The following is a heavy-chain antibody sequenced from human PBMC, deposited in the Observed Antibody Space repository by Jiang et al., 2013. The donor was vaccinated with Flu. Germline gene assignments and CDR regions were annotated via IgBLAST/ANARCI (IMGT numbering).Heavy chain of an antibody. CDR3: AKDYSDRSVNYLSYYYYYGLDV. D-gene: IGHD3-22*01. CDR2: INWNSGNI. V-gene: IGHV3-9*01. CDR1: GFTFDDYV. Sequence: VQLVESGGGLVQPGRSLRLSCAASGFTFDDYVMHWVRQVPGKGLEWVAGINWNSGNIGYADFVKGRFTISRDNAKNSLFLEMNSLRAEDTALYYCAKDYSDRSVNYLSYYYYYGLDVWGQGTSVTVSS. J-gene: IGHJ6*02.